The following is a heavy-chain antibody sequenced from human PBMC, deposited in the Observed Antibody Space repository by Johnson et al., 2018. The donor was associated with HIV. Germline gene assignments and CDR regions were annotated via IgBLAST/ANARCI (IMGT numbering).Heavy chain of an antibody. Sequence: MQPVESGGGLIQPGGSLRLSCAASDSTVSSNYMNWVRQAPGKGMEWVSVSYSGGSTYYADFVKGRFTISRDKSKNKLYLQMNRLKTEDTVVYYCTTGISWYGAISFDIWGQGTMVTVSS. J-gene: IGHJ3*02. CDR1: DSTVSSNY. CDR3: TTGISWYGAISFDI. D-gene: IGHD3-10*01. V-gene: IGHV3-53*01. CDR2: SYSGGST.